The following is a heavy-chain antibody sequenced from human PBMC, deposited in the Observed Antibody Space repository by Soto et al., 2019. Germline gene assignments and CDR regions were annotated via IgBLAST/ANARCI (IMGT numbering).Heavy chain of an antibody. Sequence: GGSLRLSCAASGFTFSSYSMNWVRQAPGKGLEWVSYISSSSSTIYYADSVKGRFTISRDNAKNSLYLQMNSLRAEDTAVYYCARDQRFLEWLVQDGNYMDVWGKGTTVTVSS. V-gene: IGHV3-48*01. CDR2: ISSSSSTI. J-gene: IGHJ6*03. D-gene: IGHD3-3*01. CDR1: GFTFSSYS. CDR3: ARDQRFLEWLVQDGNYMDV.